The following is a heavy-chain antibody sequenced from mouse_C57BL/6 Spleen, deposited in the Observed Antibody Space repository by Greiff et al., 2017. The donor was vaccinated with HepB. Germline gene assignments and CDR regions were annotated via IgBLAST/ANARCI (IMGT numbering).Heavy chain of an antibody. D-gene: IGHD2-4*01. Sequence: QVQLKQPGTELVKPGASVKLSCKASGYTFTSYWMHWVKQRPGQGLEWIGNINPSNGGTNYNEKFKSKATLTVNKSSSTAYMQLSSLTSEDSAFYCCAPNYDYGPMDYWGQGTSVTVSS. CDR2: INPSNGGT. V-gene: IGHV1-53*01. CDR1: GYTFTSYW. J-gene: IGHJ4*01. CDR3: APNYDYGPMDY.